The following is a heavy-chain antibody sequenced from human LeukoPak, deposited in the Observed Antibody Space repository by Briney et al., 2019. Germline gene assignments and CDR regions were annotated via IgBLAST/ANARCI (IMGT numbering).Heavy chain of an antibody. CDR3: AKDGEAVAGTSWFDP. CDR2: INPNSGGT. V-gene: IGHV1-2*02. CDR1: GYTFTGYY. J-gene: IGHJ5*02. D-gene: IGHD6-19*01. Sequence: ASVKVSCKASGYTFTGYYMHWVRQAPGQGLEWMGWINPNSGGTNYAQKFQGRVTMTRDTSISTAYMELSKLRSDDTALYYCAKDGEAVAGTSWFDPWGQGTLVTVSS.